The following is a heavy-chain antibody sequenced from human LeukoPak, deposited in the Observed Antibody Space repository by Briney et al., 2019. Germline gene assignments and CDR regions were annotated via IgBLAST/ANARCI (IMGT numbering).Heavy chain of an antibody. CDR3: AKGGFGRPFDY. V-gene: IGHV3-23*01. J-gene: IGHJ4*02. CDR1: GFTFSSCG. CDR2: ISGSGGST. Sequence: GGSLRLSCAASGFTFSSCGMSWVRQAPGKGLEWVSVISGSGGSTYYVDSVQGRFTISRDNSKNTLFLQMDSLRAEDTAVYYCAKGGFGRPFDYWGQGTLVTVSS. D-gene: IGHD3-10*01.